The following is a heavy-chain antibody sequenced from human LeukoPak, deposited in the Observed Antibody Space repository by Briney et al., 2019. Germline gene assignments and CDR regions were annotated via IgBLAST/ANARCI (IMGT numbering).Heavy chain of an antibody. V-gene: IGHV4-59*11. Sequence: SETLSLTCVVSGGSISSHFWSWIRQPPGKGLEWIGYIYFSGYTNYNPSLKSQVTISVDTSNDHFSLRLTSVTAADTAVYYCARSERCAQKDTYYSHYCYLDVWGRGTTVTVSS. CDR3: ARSERCAQKDTYYSHYCYLDV. J-gene: IGHJ6*03. CDR1: GGSISSHF. CDR2: IYFSGYT. D-gene: IGHD3-22*01.